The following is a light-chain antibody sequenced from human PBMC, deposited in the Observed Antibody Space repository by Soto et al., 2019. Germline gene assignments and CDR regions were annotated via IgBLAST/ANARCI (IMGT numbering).Light chain of an antibody. Sequence: EIVLTQSPATLSLSPGESATLSCRASQSSSNYLAWYQHNSGQPPRLLIYDASTRSTGIPARFSGSGSGKDFTLTISSLEPEDFAVYFCQLRSNWPPTWTFGQGTKVEVK. CDR1: QSSSNY. V-gene: IGKV3-11*01. CDR3: QLRSNWPPTWT. CDR2: DAS. J-gene: IGKJ1*01.